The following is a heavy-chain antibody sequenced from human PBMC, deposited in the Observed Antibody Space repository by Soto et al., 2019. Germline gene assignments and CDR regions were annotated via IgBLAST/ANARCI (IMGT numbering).Heavy chain of an antibody. J-gene: IGHJ4*01. D-gene: IGHD3-22*01. CDR2: IIPIFDAA. Sequence: ASVKVSCKASGGTFSTYAISWVRQAPGQGLEWMGGIIPIFDAAQYAQKFQGRVTITADDPTTTSYIELSSLRSEDTAVYYCARSPYSTGYYYAIDYWRHGPQVTVSS. CDR3: ARSPYSTGYYYAIDY. CDR1: GGTFSTYA. V-gene: IGHV1-69*13.